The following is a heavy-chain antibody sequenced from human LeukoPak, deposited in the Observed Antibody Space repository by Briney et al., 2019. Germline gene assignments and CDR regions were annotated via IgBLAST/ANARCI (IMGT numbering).Heavy chain of an antibody. J-gene: IGHJ4*02. V-gene: IGHV5-51*01. CDR3: ARAGPVVTPRHLDY. CDR2: IYPGDSDT. Sequence: GESLQISCKGSGYSFTIYWIGWVRQMPGKGLEWMGIIYPGDSDTRYSPSFQGQVTISADKSISTAYLQWSSLKASDTAMYYCARAGPVVTPRHLDYWGREPWSPSPQ. D-gene: IGHD4-23*01. CDR1: GYSFTIYW.